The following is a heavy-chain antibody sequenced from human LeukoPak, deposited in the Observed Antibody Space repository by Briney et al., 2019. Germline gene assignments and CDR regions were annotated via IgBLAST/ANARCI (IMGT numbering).Heavy chain of an antibody. D-gene: IGHD3-22*01. CDR3: ARVVTMIVVNLPWFDP. J-gene: IGHJ5*02. CDR2: INHSGST. Sequence: SETLSLTCAVYGVSFSGYYWSWIRQPPGKGLEWIGEINHSGSTNYNPSLKSRVTISVDTSKNQFSLKLSSVTAADTAVYYCARVVTMIVVNLPWFDPWGQGTLVTVSS. CDR1: GVSFSGYY. V-gene: IGHV4-34*01.